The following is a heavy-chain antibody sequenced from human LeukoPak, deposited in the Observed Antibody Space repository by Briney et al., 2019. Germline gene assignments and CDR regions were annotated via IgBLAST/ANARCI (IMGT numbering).Heavy chain of an antibody. CDR2: IRSKAYGGTT. CDR1: GFTFSSYW. D-gene: IGHD5-18*01. V-gene: IGHV3-49*04. Sequence: GGSLRLSCAASGFTFSSYWMSWVRQAPGKGLEWVGFIRSKAYGGTTEYAASVKGRFTISRDDSKSIAYLQMNSLKTEDTAVYYCTRVGYSYGFSYFDYWGQGTLVTVSS. CDR3: TRVGYSYGFSYFDY. J-gene: IGHJ4*02.